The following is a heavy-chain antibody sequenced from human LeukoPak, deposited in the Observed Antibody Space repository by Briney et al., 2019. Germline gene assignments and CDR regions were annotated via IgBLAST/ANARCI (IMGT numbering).Heavy chain of an antibody. Sequence: GSSVKVSCKASGGTFSSYAISWVRQAPGQGLEWMGGIIPIFGTANYAQKFQGRVTITADGSTSTAYMELSSLRSEDTAVYYCAREATYYYDSSGYYERYYFDYWGQGTLVTVSS. J-gene: IGHJ4*02. V-gene: IGHV1-69*01. CDR2: IIPIFGTA. D-gene: IGHD3-22*01. CDR3: AREATYYYDSSGYYERYYFDY. CDR1: GGTFSSYA.